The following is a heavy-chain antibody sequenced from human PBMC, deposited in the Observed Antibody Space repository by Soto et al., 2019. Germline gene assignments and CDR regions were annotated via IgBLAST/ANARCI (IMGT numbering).Heavy chain of an antibody. D-gene: IGHD3-10*01. CDR1: GFTFSSYG. CDR3: ARGPSVGGFDY. CDR2: IWYDGSNK. V-gene: IGHV3-33*01. J-gene: IGHJ4*02. Sequence: QVQLVESGGGVDQSGRSLRLSCAASGFTFSSYGMHWVRQAPGKGLEWVAVIWYDGSNKYYADSVKGRFTISRDNSKNTLYLQMNSLRAEDTAVYYCARGPSVGGFDYWGQGTLVTVSS.